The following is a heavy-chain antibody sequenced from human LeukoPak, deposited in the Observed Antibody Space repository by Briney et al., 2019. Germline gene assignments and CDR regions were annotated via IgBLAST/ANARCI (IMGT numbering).Heavy chain of an antibody. V-gene: IGHV3-7*01. J-gene: IGHJ6*03. Sequence: GGSLRLSCAASGFTFSSYWMSWVRQAPGKGLEWVANIKQDGSEKYYVDSVKGRFTISRDNAKNSLYLQMNSLRAEDTAVYYCARFASHYDSSGYYYHYYYYMDVWGKGTTVTVSS. CDR2: IKQDGSEK. CDR1: GFTFSSYW. CDR3: ARFASHYDSSGYYYHYYYYMDV. D-gene: IGHD3-22*01.